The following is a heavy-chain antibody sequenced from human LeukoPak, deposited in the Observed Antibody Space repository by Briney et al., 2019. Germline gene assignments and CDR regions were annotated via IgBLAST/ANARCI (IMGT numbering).Heavy chain of an antibody. J-gene: IGHJ4*02. CDR1: GYTFASYG. V-gene: IGHV1-2*02. CDR3: TRELDSGSYYGPFDY. Sequence: ASVKVSCKTSGYTFASYGISWVRQAPGQGLEWMGWINPNSGGTNYAQKFQGRVTMTRDTSISTAYMELSRLRSDDTAVYYCTRELDSGSYYGPFDYWGQGTLVTVSS. D-gene: IGHD1-26*01. CDR2: INPNSGGT.